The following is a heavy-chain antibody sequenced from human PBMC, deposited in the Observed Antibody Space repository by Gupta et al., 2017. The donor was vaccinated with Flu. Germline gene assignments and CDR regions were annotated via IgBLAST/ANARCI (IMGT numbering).Heavy chain of an antibody. Sequence: EVQLVESGGGLVQPGGSLRLSCTASRFIFSSYEFNWVRQAPGKGLEWISYISNDGTTVFYADSVRGRFTISRDNTKNSLYLQMNSLKVEDTAIYYCTRDSGFCINSNCHHFDSWGQGTLVTVSS. J-gene: IGHJ4*02. V-gene: IGHV3-48*03. CDR2: ISNDGTTV. CDR1: RFIFSSYE. D-gene: IGHD2-8*01. CDR3: TRDSGFCINSNCHHFDS.